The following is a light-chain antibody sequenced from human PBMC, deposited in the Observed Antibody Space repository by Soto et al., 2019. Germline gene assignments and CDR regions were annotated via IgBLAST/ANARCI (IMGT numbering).Light chain of an antibody. V-gene: IGKV1-39*01. CDR3: QQSYSTPRT. Sequence: DIQMTQSPSSLSASVGDRVTISCRASQSISIYLNWYQQKPGKPPKLLIYAASTLQSRASRFSGSGSGTDFTLTINYLQPEDFATYYCQQSYSTPRTFGQGTKVEMK. CDR2: AAS. CDR1: QSISIY. J-gene: IGKJ1*01.